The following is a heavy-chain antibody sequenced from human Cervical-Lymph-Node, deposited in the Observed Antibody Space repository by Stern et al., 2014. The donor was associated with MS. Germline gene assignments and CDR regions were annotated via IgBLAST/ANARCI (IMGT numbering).Heavy chain of an antibody. CDR2: VSYDGTQR. V-gene: IGHV3-30-3*01. D-gene: IGHD3-10*01. Sequence: VQLVESGGGVVQPGRPLSLSCVASGFTFSTYAMHWVRQAPGKGLEWVAFVSYDGTQRNSTGSVKARFTISRDNSKNTLYLHMNSLRDEDTAVYFCARGGRGVGLEYWGQGALVTVSS. CDR3: ARGGRGVGLEY. J-gene: IGHJ4*02. CDR1: GFTFSTYA.